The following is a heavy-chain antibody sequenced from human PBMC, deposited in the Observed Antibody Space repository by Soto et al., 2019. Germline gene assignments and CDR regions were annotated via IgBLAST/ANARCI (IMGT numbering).Heavy chain of an antibody. CDR1: GFSISDYG. Sequence: QVQLVESGGGVVQPGWPLRLSCAASGFSISDYGMEWVRQAPGTGLEWVALISYDGSNTYYADSVKGRFTISRDNSKDTLFLQMTGLRREDTAVYYCAKGAGDRLSLGMDVWGQGTTVTVSS. J-gene: IGHJ6*02. V-gene: IGHV3-30*18. CDR3: AKGAGDRLSLGMDV. D-gene: IGHD1-26*01. CDR2: ISYDGSNT.